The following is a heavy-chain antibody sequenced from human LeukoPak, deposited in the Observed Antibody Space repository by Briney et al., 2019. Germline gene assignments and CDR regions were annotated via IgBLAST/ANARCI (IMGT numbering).Heavy chain of an antibody. Sequence: PGGSLRLSCAASGFIFDDYGMRWVRHAPGKGLEWLSGINWKTGATGYSDSVKGRFTISKDDTKNSLYLQMNSLRAEDTAFYYCARETSARGVSTHWGQGTLVTVSS. V-gene: IGHV3-20*04. CDR3: ARETSARGVSTH. D-gene: IGHD3-10*01. CDR1: GFIFDDYG. CDR2: INWKTGAT. J-gene: IGHJ4*02.